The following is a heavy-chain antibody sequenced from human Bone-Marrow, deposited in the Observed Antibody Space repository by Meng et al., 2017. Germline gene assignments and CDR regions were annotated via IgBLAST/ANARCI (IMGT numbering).Heavy chain of an antibody. Sequence: ASVKVSCKTSGYTFTGYSLHWVRQAPGQGLEWMGRINPNRGGTNYAQNFQGRVTVTSDTSINTVYMELYRLRSDDAAVYYCARARGYSYGYAFDIWGQGTMVTVSS. CDR1: GYTFTGYS. V-gene: IGHV1-2*06. D-gene: IGHD5-18*01. J-gene: IGHJ3*02. CDR2: INPNRGGT. CDR3: ARARGYSYGYAFDI.